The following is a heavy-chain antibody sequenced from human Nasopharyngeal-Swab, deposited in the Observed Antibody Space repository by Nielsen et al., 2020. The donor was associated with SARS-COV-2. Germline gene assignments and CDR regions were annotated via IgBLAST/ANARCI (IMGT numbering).Heavy chain of an antibody. D-gene: IGHD3-16*01. V-gene: IGHV7-4-1*02. Sequence: WVRQAPGQGLEWLGWINTNTGNPTYAQGFTGRFVFSLDTSVSTAYLQISSLKAEDTAVYYCARGLDDYGGHYYYYYMDVWGKGTTVTVSS. CDR3: ARGLDDYGGHYYYYYMDV. J-gene: IGHJ6*03. CDR2: INTNTGNP.